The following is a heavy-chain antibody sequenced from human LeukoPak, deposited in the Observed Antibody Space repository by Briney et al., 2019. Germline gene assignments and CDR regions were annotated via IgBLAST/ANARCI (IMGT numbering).Heavy chain of an antibody. J-gene: IGHJ4*02. V-gene: IGHV1-69*13. CDR2: IIPIFGTA. Sequence: SVKVSCKASGGTFSSYAISWVRQAPGQGLEWMGGIIPIFGTANYAQKFQGRVTITADESTSTAYMELSSLRSEDTAVYYCACGPNDHYYDSSGYYYFDYWGQGTLVTVSS. D-gene: IGHD3-22*01. CDR3: ACGPNDHYYDSSGYYYFDY. CDR1: GGTFSSYA.